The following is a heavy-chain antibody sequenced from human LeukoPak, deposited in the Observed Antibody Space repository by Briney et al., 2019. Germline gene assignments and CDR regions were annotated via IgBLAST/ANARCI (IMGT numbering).Heavy chain of an antibody. V-gene: IGHV3-69-1*01. J-gene: IGHJ3*02. CDR2: IGGDGTA. CDR1: GFTFTDHP. Sequence: GGSLRLSCVASGFTFTDHPMNWVRQAPGKGLEWISYIGGDGTAFYADSVKGRFTASKDDARKSMYLQMNSLRVEDTAVYYCAKDSRSRNGIYDPFDIWGQGTVVTVSS. CDR3: AKDSRSRNGIYDPFDI. D-gene: IGHD2-8*01.